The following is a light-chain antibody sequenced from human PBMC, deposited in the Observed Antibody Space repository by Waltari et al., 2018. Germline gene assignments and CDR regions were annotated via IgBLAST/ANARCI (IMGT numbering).Light chain of an antibody. Sequence: DIQMTQSPSSVSASIGDRVTITCRASQDINIWLAWYQQKPGRAPQVLIFEATRLQSGVPSRFNGSGSGTEFTLTFSSLQPEDFATYYCQQANSFPRTFGQGTRLEIK. V-gene: IGKV1D-12*01. CDR1: QDINIW. CDR2: EAT. CDR3: QQANSFPRT. J-gene: IGKJ5*01.